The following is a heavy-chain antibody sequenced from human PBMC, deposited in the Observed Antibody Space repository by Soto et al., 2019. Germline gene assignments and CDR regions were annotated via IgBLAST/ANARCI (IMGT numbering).Heavy chain of an antibody. CDR3: ARQPTGYPNWFAA. Sequence: QVQLQESGPGLVNPSETLSLTCTVSGGSVTSSTSSWAWVRQPPGKGLHWIGTIFYGHGAYYNTSLESRVTISLDTFKIQFSLELTSVTAADTAVYFCARQPTGYPNWFAAWGRGILVIVSS. D-gene: IGHD3-9*01. CDR2: IFYGHGA. CDR1: GGSVTSSTSS. J-gene: IGHJ5*02. V-gene: IGHV4-39*01.